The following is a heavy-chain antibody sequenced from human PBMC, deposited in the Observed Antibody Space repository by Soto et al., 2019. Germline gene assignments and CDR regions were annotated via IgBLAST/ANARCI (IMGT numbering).Heavy chain of an antibody. D-gene: IGHD6-19*01. V-gene: IGHV3-66*01. CDR2: IYSGGST. J-gene: IGHJ4*02. CDR3: ASKIGSSGWYPVGY. CDR1: GFTVGSNY. Sequence: GGSLRLSCAASGFTVGSNYMSWVRQAPGAGLEWVSIIYSGGSTYYADSVKGRFTISRDNSKNTLYLQMNSLRAEDTAVYYCASKIGSSGWYPVGYWGQGTLVTVSS.